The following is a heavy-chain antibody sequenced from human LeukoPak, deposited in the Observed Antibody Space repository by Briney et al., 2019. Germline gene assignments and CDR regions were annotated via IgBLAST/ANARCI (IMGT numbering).Heavy chain of an antibody. CDR1: GGSISSSNW. CDR2: IYHSGST. Sequence: SETLSLTCAVSGGSISSSNWWSWVRQPPGKGLEWIGEIYHSGSTNHNPSLKSRVTISVDKSKNQFSLKLSSVTAADTAVYYCATVLGSESIAARPDWFDPWGQGTLVTVSS. D-gene: IGHD6-6*01. V-gene: IGHV4-4*02. CDR3: ATVLGSESIAARPDWFDP. J-gene: IGHJ5*02.